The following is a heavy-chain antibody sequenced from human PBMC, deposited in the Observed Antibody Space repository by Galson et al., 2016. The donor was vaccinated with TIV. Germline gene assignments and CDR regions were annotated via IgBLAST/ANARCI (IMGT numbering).Heavy chain of an antibody. CDR3: AREGGTYFDSYYYGMVV. Sequence: RQAPGKGPEWVAIISYDASNKYYADSVKGRFTISRDNSKYTLYLQMNSLRAEDTAVYYCAREGGTYFDSYYYGMVVWGQGTTVTVSS. V-gene: IGHV3-30*07. J-gene: IGHJ6*02. CDR2: ISYDASNK. D-gene: IGHD1-26*01.